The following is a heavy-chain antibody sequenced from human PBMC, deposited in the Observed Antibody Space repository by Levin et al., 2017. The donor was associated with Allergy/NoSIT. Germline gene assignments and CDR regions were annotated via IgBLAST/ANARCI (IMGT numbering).Heavy chain of an antibody. V-gene: IGHV3-7*01. CDR1: GFTFSSYW. Sequence: PGGSLRLSCAASGFTFSSYWMSWVRQAPGKGLEWVANINQDGSQRYYADFVKGRFTISRDNAKNSLDLQMNSLRAEDTAVYYCARETLCTNGVGYGLDYWGQGALVTVSS. CDR2: INQDGSQR. D-gene: IGHD2-8*01. J-gene: IGHJ4*02. CDR3: ARETLCTNGVGYGLDY.